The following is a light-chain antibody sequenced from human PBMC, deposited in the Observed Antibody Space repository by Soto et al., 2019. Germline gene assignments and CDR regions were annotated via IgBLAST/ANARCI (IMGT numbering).Light chain of an antibody. V-gene: IGKV3-20*01. J-gene: IGKJ5*01. CDR2: GAF. CDR1: QSVSSY. CDR3: QQYGSSPRIT. Sequence: GENSTRSGRSSQSVSSYLAWYQQKPGQAPRLLIYGAFNRATGIPDRFSGSGSGTDFTLTISRLEPEDFAVYYCQQYGSSPRITFGQGTRLE.